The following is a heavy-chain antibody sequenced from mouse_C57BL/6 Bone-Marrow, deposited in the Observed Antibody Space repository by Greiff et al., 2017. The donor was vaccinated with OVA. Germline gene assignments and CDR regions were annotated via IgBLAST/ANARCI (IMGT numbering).Heavy chain of an antibody. V-gene: IGHV5-4*03. D-gene: IGHD3-2*02. CDR2: ISDGGSYT. CDR1: GFTFSSYA. Sequence: EVKLMESGGGLVKPGGSLKLSCAASGFTFSSYAMSWVRQTPEKRLEWVATISDGGSYTYYPDNVPGRFPISRDNAKNNLYLQMSHLKSEDTAMYYCARASSGYDAMDYWGQGTSVTVSS. J-gene: IGHJ4*01. CDR3: ARASSGYDAMDY.